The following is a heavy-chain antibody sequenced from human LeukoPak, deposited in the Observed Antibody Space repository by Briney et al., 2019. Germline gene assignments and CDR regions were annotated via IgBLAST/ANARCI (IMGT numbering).Heavy chain of an antibody. CDR2: FDPEDGET. J-gene: IGHJ4*02. D-gene: IGHD6-6*01. V-gene: IGHV1-24*01. CDR3: ATGRGIAARPDY. CDR1: GYTLTELS. Sequence: ASVKVSCKVSGYTLTELSMHWVRQAPGKGLEWMGGFDPEDGETIYAQKFQGRVTMTEDTSTDTAYMELSSLRSEDTAVYYCATGRGIAARPDYWGQGTLVTVSS.